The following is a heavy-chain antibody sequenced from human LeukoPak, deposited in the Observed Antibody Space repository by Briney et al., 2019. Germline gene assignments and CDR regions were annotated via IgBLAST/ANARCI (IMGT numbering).Heavy chain of an antibody. J-gene: IGHJ6*03. CDR2: IYYSGST. D-gene: IGHD3-3*01. V-gene: IGHV4-59*01. Sequence: SETLSLTCTVSGGSISSYYWSWIRQPPGKGLEWIGYIYYSGSTNYNPSLKSRISISVDTSKNQFSLKLSSVTAADTAVYYCARGIGWYDFWSGYSADYYYYYMDVWGKGTTVTVSS. CDR3: ARGIGWYDFWSGYSADYYYYYMDV. CDR1: GGSISSYY.